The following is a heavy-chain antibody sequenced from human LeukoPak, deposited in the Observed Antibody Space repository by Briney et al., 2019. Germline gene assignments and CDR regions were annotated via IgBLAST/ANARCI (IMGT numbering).Heavy chain of an antibody. CDR3: ARDYGYCSGGSCYWDY. Sequence: ASVKVSCKASGGTFSSYAISWVRQAPGQGLEWMGRIIPILGIANYAQKFQGRVTITADKSTSTAYMELSSLRSEDTAVYYCARDYGYCSGGSCYWDYWGQGTLVTVSS. CDR2: IIPILGIA. J-gene: IGHJ4*02. V-gene: IGHV1-69*04. CDR1: GGTFSSYA. D-gene: IGHD2-15*01.